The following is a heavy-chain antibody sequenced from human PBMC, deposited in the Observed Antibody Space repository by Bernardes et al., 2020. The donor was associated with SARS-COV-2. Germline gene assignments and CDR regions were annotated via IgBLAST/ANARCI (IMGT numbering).Heavy chain of an antibody. V-gene: IGHV1-2*02. Sequence: ASVKVSCKASGYTFTGYYMHWVRQAPGQGLEWMGWINPNSGGTNYAQKFQGRVTMTRDTSISTAYMELSRLRSDDTAVYYCARWTSVGATRPFDYWGQGTLVTVSS. D-gene: IGHD1-26*01. J-gene: IGHJ4*02. CDR2: INPNSGGT. CDR1: GYTFTGYY. CDR3: ARWTSVGATRPFDY.